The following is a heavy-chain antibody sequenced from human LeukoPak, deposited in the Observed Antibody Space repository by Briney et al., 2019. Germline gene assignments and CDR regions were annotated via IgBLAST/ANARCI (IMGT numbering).Heavy chain of an antibody. V-gene: IGHV4-39*01. CDR2: IYYSGST. Sequence: SETLSLTCTVSGGSISSSSYYWGWIRQPPGKGLEWIGTIYYSGSTYYNPSLKSRVTISVDTPKNQFSLKLSSVTAADTAVYYCARGGGGSSYGMDVWGQGTTVTVSS. D-gene: IGHD2-15*01. CDR3: ARGGGGSSYGMDV. J-gene: IGHJ6*02. CDR1: GGSISSSSYY.